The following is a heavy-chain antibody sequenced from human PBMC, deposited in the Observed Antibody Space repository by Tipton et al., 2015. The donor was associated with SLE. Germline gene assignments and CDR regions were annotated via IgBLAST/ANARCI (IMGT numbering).Heavy chain of an antibody. CDR2: VYDSGTT. J-gene: IGHJ5*02. V-gene: IGHV4-59*01. D-gene: IGHD3/OR15-3a*01. CDR1: GGSIRNYF. Sequence: TLSLTCAVSGGSIRNYFWSWFRQSPGKRLEWIGYVYDSGTTKYNPSLKSRLTISVDTSKNHFSLKLTSVTAADTAMYYCARGARWFDDFWTGYPLGNWFDPWGQGTLVTVSS. CDR3: ARGARWFDDFWTGYPLGNWFDP.